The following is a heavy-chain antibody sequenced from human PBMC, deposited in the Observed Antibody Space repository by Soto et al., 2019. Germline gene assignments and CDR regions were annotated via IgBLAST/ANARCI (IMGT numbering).Heavy chain of an antibody. CDR1: GFTFSSYW. V-gene: IGHV3-7*01. CDR2: IKQDGSEK. J-gene: IGHJ6*03. CDR3: ARDRYYDFWSGYYGQAYYYYYYMDV. Sequence: PGGSLRLSCAASGFTFSSYWMSWVRQAPGKGLEWVANIKQDGSEKYYVDSVKGRFTISRDNAKNSLYLQMNSLRAEDTAVYYCARDRYYDFWSGYYGQAYYYYYYMDVWGKGTTVTVSS. D-gene: IGHD3-3*01.